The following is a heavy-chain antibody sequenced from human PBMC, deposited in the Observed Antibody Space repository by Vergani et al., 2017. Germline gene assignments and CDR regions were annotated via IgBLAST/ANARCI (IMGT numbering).Heavy chain of an antibody. Sequence: EVQLVESGGGLVQPGGSLKLSCAASGFTFSGSAMHWVRQASGKGLEWVGRIRSKANSYATAYAASVKGRFTISRDDSKNTAYLQMNSLKTEDTAVYYCTRFDYSSSFKAARDFDYWVQGTLVTVSS. CDR2: IRSKANSYAT. CDR3: TRFDYSSSFKAARDFDY. J-gene: IGHJ4*02. CDR1: GFTFSGSA. D-gene: IGHD6-6*01. V-gene: IGHV3-73*01.